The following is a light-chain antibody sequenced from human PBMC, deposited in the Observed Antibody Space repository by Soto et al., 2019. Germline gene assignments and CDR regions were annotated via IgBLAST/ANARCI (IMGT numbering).Light chain of an antibody. Sequence: QPVLTQPASVSGSPGQSITISCTGTSSDVGGYNLVSWYQQYPDKAPKLMIFDVNTRPSGVSNRFSGSKSGNTASLTISGLQAEDEGDYYCSSYTSSSTHVFGSGTKLTVL. CDR1: SSDVGGYNL. CDR3: SSYTSSSTHV. CDR2: DVN. J-gene: IGLJ1*01. V-gene: IGLV2-14*01.